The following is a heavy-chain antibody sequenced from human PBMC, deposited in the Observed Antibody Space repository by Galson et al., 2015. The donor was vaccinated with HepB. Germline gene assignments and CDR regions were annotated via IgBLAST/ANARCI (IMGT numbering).Heavy chain of an antibody. CDR1: GGTFSSYT. CDR2: IIPILGIA. J-gene: IGHJ4*02. V-gene: IGHV1-69*04. D-gene: IGHD4-17*01. Sequence: SVKVSCKASGGTFSSYTISWVRQAPGQGLEWMGRIIPILGIANYAQKFQGRVTITADKSTSTAYMELSSLRSEDTAVYYCARDNGFTVNTWAFDYWGQGTLVTVSS. CDR3: ARDNGFTVNTWAFDY.